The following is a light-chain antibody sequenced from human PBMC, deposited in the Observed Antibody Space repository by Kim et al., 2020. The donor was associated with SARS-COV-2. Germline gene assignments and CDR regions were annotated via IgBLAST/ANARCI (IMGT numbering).Light chain of an antibody. CDR3: QQYNSDSYT. CDR1: QSISSW. V-gene: IGKV1-5*03. CDR2: KAS. Sequence: DIQMTQSPSTLSAYVGHRVAITCRASQSISSWLAWYQQKPGKAPKLLIYKASSLASGVPLRFSGIGSGTEFTLTISSLQPDDFATNYCQQYNSDSYTFGQGTKLGI. J-gene: IGKJ2*01.